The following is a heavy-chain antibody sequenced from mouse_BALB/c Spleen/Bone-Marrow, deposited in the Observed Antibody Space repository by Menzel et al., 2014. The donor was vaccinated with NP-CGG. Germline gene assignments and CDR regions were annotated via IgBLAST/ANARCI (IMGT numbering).Heavy chain of an antibody. CDR3: ARVSYDYFDY. Sequence: EVQLVESGGGLVKPGGSLKLSCAASGFTFSDYYMYWVRQTPEKRLEWVATISDGGSYTYYPDSVKGRFTISRDNAKNNLYLQTSSLKSEDTAMYYCARVSYDYFDYWGQGTTLTVSS. V-gene: IGHV5-4*02. CDR2: ISDGGSYT. J-gene: IGHJ2*01. CDR1: GFTFSDYY. D-gene: IGHD2-4*01.